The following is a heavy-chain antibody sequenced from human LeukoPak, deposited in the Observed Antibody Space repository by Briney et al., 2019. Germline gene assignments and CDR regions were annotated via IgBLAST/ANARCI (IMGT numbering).Heavy chain of an antibody. CDR1: GYTFTSYG. D-gene: IGHD6-6*01. V-gene: IGHV1-18*01. CDR2: LSPYNGNK. J-gene: IGHJ6*03. CDR3: ARDGNKMGSSYYYYYMDV. Sequence: ASVKVSCKASGYTFTSYGISWVRQAPGQGLEWMGWLSPYNGNKNYAQKFQGRVTMTTDLSTSTAYMEVRSLRSDDTAVYHCARDGNKMGSSYYYYYMDVWGKGTTVTVSS.